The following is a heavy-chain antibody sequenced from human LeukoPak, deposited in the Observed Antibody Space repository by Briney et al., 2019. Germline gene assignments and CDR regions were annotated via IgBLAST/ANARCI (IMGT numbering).Heavy chain of an antibody. CDR1: GFTFSNYA. D-gene: IGHD6-19*01. CDR3: AKDLSSGWYWYFDL. J-gene: IGHJ2*01. CDR2: ISGSGGGT. V-gene: IGHV3-23*01. Sequence: GGSLRFSCAASGFTFSNYAMTWVRQAPGKGLEWVSGISGSGGGTYYADSVKGRFTISRDNSKNTLYLYMNSLRAEDTAVYYCAKDLSSGWYWYFDLWGRGTLVTVSS.